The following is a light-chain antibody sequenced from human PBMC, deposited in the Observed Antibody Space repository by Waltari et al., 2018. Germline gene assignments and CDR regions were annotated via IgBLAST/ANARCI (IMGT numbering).Light chain of an antibody. CDR2: WAS. CDR1: QGFLYSSNNKNY. CDR3: QQYYSTPWT. V-gene: IGKV4-1*01. J-gene: IGKJ1*01. Sequence: DIVMTQSPDSLAVSLGERATINCKSSQGFLYSSNNKNYLAWYQQKPGQPPKLLIYWASTRESGVPDLFSGSGSGTDFTLTISSLQAEDVAVYYCQQYYSTPWTFGQGTKVEIK.